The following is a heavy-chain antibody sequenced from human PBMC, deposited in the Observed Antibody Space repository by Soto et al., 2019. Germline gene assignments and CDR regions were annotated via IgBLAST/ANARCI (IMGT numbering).Heavy chain of an antibody. V-gene: IGHV3-73*02. D-gene: IGHD3-22*01. CDR3: TRDPRNYYDSSGSANSFDP. J-gene: IGHJ5*02. CDR2: IRSKTNSYAT. Sequence: EVQLVESGGGLVQPGGSLKLSCAASAASGFTFSGSAMHWVRQASGKGLEWVGRIRSKTNSYATAYAASVKGRFTISRDDSKNTAYLQMNSLKTEDTALYYCTRDPRNYYDSSGSANSFDPWGQGTLVTVSS. CDR1: GFTFSGSA.